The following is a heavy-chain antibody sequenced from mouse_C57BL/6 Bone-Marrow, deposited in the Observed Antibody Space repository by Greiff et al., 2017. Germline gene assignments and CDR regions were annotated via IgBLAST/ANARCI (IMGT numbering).Heavy chain of an antibody. D-gene: IGHD1-1*01. CDR3: ARTGSSNWYFDV. J-gene: IGHJ1*03. V-gene: IGHV5-17*01. Sequence: EVKLVESGGGLVKPGGSLKLSCAASGFTFSDYGMHWVRQAPEKGLEWVAYIRSGSSTIYYADTVKGRFTISRDNAKNTLFLQMTSLRSEDTAMYYCARTGSSNWYFDVWGTGTTVTVSS. CDR1: GFTFSDYG. CDR2: IRSGSSTI.